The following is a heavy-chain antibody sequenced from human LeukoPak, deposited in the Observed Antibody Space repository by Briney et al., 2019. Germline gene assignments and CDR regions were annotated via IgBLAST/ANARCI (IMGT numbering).Heavy chain of an antibody. V-gene: IGHV3-23*01. CDR3: AKDVASSWYLYYFDY. D-gene: IGHD6-13*01. Sequence: GGSLRLSCAASGFTVSSNYMSWVRQAPGKGLEWVSAISGSGGSTYYADSVKGRFTISRDNSKNTLYLQMNSLRAEDTAVYSCAKDVASSWYLYYFDYWGQGTLVTVSS. CDR1: GFTVSSNY. J-gene: IGHJ4*02. CDR2: ISGSGGST.